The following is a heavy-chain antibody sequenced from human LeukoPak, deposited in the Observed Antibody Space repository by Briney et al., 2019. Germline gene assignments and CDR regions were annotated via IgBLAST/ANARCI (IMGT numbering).Heavy chain of an antibody. Sequence: GASVKVSCKASGYTFTGYYMHWVRQAPGQGLEWMGWINPNSGGTNYAQKFQGRVTMTRDTSISTAYMELSRPRSDDTAVYYCAREGSYAILASSTNWFDPWGQGTLVTVSS. CDR3: AREGSYAILASSTNWFDP. CDR2: INPNSGGT. J-gene: IGHJ5*02. CDR1: GYTFTGYY. V-gene: IGHV1-2*02. D-gene: IGHD2-2*01.